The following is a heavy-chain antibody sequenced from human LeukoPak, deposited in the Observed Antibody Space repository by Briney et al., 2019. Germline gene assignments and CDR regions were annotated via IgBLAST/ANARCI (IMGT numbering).Heavy chain of an antibody. CDR3: ARQTGSGLFILP. J-gene: IGHJ4*02. CDR1: GGSISSSNW. CDR2: IYYSGNT. V-gene: IGHV4-4*02. D-gene: IGHD3/OR15-3a*01. Sequence: SETLSLTCAVSGGSISSSNWWSWVRQPPGKGLEWIGEIYYSGNTYYNASLKSQVSISIDTSKNQFSLKLTSVTAADTAVYYCARQTGSGLFILPGGQGTLVTVSS.